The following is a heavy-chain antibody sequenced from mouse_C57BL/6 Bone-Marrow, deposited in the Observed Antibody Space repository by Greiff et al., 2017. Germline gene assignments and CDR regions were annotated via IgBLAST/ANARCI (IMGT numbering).Heavy chain of an antibody. J-gene: IGHJ1*03. Sequence: VQLQQPGAELVRPGSSVKLSCKASGYTFTSYWMDWVKQRPGQGLEWIGNIYPSDSETHYNQKFKDKATLTVDKSPSTAYMQLSSLTSEDSAVYYCARAPYGNYDWYFDVWGTGTTVTVSS. V-gene: IGHV1-61*01. CDR2: IYPSDSET. CDR3: ARAPYGNYDWYFDV. D-gene: IGHD2-1*01. CDR1: GYTFTSYW.